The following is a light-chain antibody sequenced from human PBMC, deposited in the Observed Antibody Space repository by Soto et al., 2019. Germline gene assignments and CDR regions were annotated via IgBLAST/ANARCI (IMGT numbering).Light chain of an antibody. CDR1: QSVNRF. J-gene: IGKJ2*01. V-gene: IGKV3-11*01. CDR3: QQRGDWLMYT. CDR2: DAC. Sequence: EIVLTQSPATLSLSPGERATLSCRASQSVNRFLAWYQQKPGQAPRLLFHDACHRATGIPARFSASGSGTDFTLTISSLEPEDFAVYYCQQRGDWLMYTFGQGTKLEIK.